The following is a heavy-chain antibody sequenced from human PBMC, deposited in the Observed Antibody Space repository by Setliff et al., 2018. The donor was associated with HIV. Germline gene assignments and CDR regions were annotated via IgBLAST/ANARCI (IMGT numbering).Heavy chain of an antibody. J-gene: IGHJ4*02. D-gene: IGHD3-22*01. V-gene: IGHV3-23*01. CDR2: ISGSGGST. CDR1: GFTFSTYA. CDR3: ARARPNDYYYDSSAFDF. Sequence: GGSLRLSCAASGFTFSTYAMSWVRQAPGKGLEWVSAISGSGGSTFYLDSVKGRFTISRDNSKNTLYLQMNSLRPEDTAVYYCARARPNDYYYDSSAFDFWGQGTPVTVSS.